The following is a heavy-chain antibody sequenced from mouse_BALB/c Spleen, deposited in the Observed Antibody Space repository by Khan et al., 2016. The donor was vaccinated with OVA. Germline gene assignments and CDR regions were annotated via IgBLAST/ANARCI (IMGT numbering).Heavy chain of an antibody. V-gene: IGHV1S81*02. CDR2: INPNNGDA. J-gene: IGHJ3*01. CDR1: GYTFNSYY. D-gene: IGHD2-2*01. Sequence: QVQLKESGAELVKPGASVKLSCKASGYTFNSYYVYRVEQRPGQGLEWIGEINPNNGDANFNEKFKNKATLTVDKSSNTAFMQLSSLTSEDSAVYYCTRSGYGSFAYWGQGTLVTVSA. CDR3: TRSGYGSFAY.